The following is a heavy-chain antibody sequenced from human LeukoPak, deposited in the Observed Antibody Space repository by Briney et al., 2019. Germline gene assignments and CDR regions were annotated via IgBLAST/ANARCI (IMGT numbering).Heavy chain of an antibody. V-gene: IGHV3-74*01. Sequence: GGSLRLSCAASGFTFSSYWMTWVRQAPGKGLVWVSRINSDGSSTSYADSVKGRFTISRDNAKNSLYLQMNSLRAEDTAVYYCAELGITMIGGVWGKGTTVTISS. J-gene: IGHJ6*04. CDR1: GFTFSSYW. CDR3: AELGITMIGGV. D-gene: IGHD3-10*02. CDR2: INSDGSST.